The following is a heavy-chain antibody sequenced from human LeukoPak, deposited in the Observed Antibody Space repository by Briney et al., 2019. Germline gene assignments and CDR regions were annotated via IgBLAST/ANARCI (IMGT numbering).Heavy chain of an antibody. V-gene: IGHV4-59*01. Sequence: PSETLSLTCSVSGDSISSYAWSWIRRPPGKGLEWIGDISRSGDTNYSPSLKSRLTISVDMSKNQFSLKLRSVTAADPAVYYCAKDRGGGRDAFDIWGQGTVVTVSS. J-gene: IGHJ3*02. D-gene: IGHD3-10*01. CDR2: ISRSGDT. CDR3: AKDRGGGRDAFDI. CDR1: GDSISSYA.